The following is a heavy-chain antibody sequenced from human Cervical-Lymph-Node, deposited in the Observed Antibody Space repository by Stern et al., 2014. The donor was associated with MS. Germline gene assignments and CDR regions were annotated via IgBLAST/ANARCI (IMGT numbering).Heavy chain of an antibody. CDR3: ARHERGYSGSAIRGWFDP. D-gene: IGHD5-12*01. CDR1: GYSFTNYW. CDR2: IYPGDSAT. Sequence: VQLVQSGAEVKKPGESLKISCKGSGYSFTNYWIGWVRQMPGKGLEWMGIIYPGDSATTYRPSFQGQVTISADKSISTAYLQWSSLKASDTAMYYCARHERGYSGSAIRGWFDPWGQGTLVTVSS. J-gene: IGHJ5*02. V-gene: IGHV5-51*01.